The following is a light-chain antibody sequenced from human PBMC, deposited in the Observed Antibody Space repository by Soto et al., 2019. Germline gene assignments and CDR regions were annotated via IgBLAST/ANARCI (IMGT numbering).Light chain of an antibody. V-gene: IGKV3-15*01. J-gene: IGKJ4*01. CDR2: GAS. CDR3: QQYNKWPLS. Sequence: EIVMTQSPATLSVSPGERATLSCWASQSVSSSLAWYQQKPGQAPRLLISGASTRATGIPARFSGSGSGTVFTFNISSLQSEDFAVYFCQQYNKWPLSFGGGTKVEI. CDR1: QSVSSS.